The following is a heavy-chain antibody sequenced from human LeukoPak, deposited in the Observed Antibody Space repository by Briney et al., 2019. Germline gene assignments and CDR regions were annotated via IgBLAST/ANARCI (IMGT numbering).Heavy chain of an antibody. CDR3: ARLQGDYSFDY. CDR1: GGSISSYY. Sequence: PSETLSLTCTVSGGSISSYYWSWIRKPAGKGLEWIGRVYISGSTNYNPSLKSRVTMSIDTSKNQFSLKLSSVTAADTAVYYCARLQGDYSFDYWGQGTLVTVSS. CDR2: VYISGST. D-gene: IGHD4-11*01. J-gene: IGHJ4*02. V-gene: IGHV4-4*07.